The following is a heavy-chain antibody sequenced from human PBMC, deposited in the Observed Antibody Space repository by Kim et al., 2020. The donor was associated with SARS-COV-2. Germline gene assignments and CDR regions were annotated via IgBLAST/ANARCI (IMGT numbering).Heavy chain of an antibody. J-gene: IGHJ3*01. V-gene: IGHV3-73*01. Sequence: GGSLRLSCAASGFIFSGYAMHWVRQAPGKGLEWVGRIRSNANSYYSTYSASGKVTITIARDNANITTYMNMLSLKNEDMAVYYCNLDRGTTLAFWYGFDV. CDR2: IRSNANSYYS. CDR1: GFIFSGYA. D-gene: IGHD3-3*02. CDR3: NLDRGTTLAFWYGFDV.